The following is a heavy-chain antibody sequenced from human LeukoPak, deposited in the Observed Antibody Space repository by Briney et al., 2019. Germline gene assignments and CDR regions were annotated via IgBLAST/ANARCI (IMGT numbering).Heavy chain of an antibody. Sequence: GGPLRLSCAASGFTFNTFNMNWVRQAPGKGLEWVSSITSGGDYIYYADSVKGRFTTSRDNAKNSLSLQLNSLRVEDTAVYYCARGHYDVLAASYKWTPDYWGQGTLVTVSS. J-gene: IGHJ4*02. V-gene: IGHV3-21*01. CDR2: ITSGGDYI. CDR1: GFTFNTFN. CDR3: ARGHYDVLAASYKWTPDY. D-gene: IGHD3-9*01.